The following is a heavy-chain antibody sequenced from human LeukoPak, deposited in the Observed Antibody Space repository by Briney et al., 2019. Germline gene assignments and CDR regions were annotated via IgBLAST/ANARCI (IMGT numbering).Heavy chain of an antibody. CDR2: IIPIFGTA. CDR3: ARAEYIAARPRGVYYYYMDV. Sequence: ASVKVSCKASGGTFSSYAISWVRQAPGQGLEWMGGIIPIFGTANYAQKFQGRVTTTADKSTSTAYMELSSLRSEDTAVYYCARAEYIAARPRGVYYYYMDVWGKGTTVTVSS. D-gene: IGHD6-6*01. CDR1: GGTFSSYA. V-gene: IGHV1-69*06. J-gene: IGHJ6*03.